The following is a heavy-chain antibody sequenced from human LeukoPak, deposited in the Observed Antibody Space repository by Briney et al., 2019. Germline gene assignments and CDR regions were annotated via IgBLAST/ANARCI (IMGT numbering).Heavy chain of an antibody. Sequence: GASVKVSCEASGYTFTGQYMHWVRQAPGQGLEWMGWINPNTGGTNYAQKLQGRVTMTRDTTISTAYMELSRLTSDDTAIYYCATYPRYSSSPPFDYWGQGTLVTDSS. D-gene: IGHD6-6*01. CDR3: ATYPRYSSSPPFDY. CDR2: INPNTGGT. V-gene: IGHV1-2*02. J-gene: IGHJ4*02. CDR1: GYTFTGQY.